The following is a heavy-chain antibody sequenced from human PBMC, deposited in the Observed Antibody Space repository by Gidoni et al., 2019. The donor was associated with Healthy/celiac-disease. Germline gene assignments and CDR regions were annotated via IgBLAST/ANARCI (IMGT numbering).Heavy chain of an antibody. Sequence: QVQLVESAGGVVQPGRSMRLSSAASGFTFSIYGMHWVRQAPGKGLDWVAVISYYGSNKYYADSVKGRFTISRDNSKNTLYLQMNSLRAEDTAVYYCAKDSPYYDSSGYFDYWGQGTLVTVSS. CDR2: ISYYGSNK. V-gene: IGHV3-30*18. D-gene: IGHD3-22*01. CDR1: GFTFSIYG. J-gene: IGHJ4*02. CDR3: AKDSPYYDSSGYFDY.